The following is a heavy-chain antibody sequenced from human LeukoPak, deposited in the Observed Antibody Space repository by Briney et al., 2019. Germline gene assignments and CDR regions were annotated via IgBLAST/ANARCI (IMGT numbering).Heavy chain of an antibody. CDR1: GFTFSSYA. CDR3: ARAMVRGVIRTLFDY. V-gene: IGHV3-30*04. D-gene: IGHD3-10*01. J-gene: IGHJ4*02. CDR2: ITYDGSNK. Sequence: GGSLRLSCAASGFTFSSYAMHWVRQAPGKGLEWVAVITYDGSNKYYADSVKGRFTISRDNSKNTLYLQMNSLRAEDTAVYYCARAMVRGVIRTLFDYWGQGTLVTVSS.